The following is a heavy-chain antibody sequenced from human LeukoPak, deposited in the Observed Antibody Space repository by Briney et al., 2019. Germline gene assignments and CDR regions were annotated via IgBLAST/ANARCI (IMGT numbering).Heavy chain of an antibody. J-gene: IGHJ4*02. CDR1: GFTVSSNY. CDR2: IYSGGST. Sequence: GGSLRLSCAASGFTVSSNYMSWVRQAPGKGLEWVSVIYSGGSTYYADYVKGRFTISRDNSKNTLYLQMNSLRAEDKAVYYCARVSGDGSLGYWGRGTLVSVCS. V-gene: IGHV3-53*01. D-gene: IGHD4-17*01. CDR3: ARVSGDGSLGY.